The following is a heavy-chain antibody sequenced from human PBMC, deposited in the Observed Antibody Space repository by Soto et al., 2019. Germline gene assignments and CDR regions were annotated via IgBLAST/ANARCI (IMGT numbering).Heavy chain of an antibody. CDR1: GFSFGSYA. D-gene: IGHD3-22*01. CDR3: AASSRDSSGYYRYYFHY. J-gene: IGHJ4*02. Sequence: GGSLRLCCAASGFSFGSYAMQCVRQAPGKGLEWGAGISYDVSNKYYADSVKGRFTISRDNSKNTLYLQMNSLRAEDTAVYYCAASSRDSSGYYRYYFHYWGTGTLVTVSS. CDR2: ISYDVSNK. V-gene: IGHV3-30-3*01.